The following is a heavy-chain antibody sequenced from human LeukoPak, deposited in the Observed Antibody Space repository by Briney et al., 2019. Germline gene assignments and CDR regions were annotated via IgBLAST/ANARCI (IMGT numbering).Heavy chain of an antibody. CDR1: GGSISSYY. CDR3: ARDPGSCSGGSCSFYWYFDL. J-gene: IGHJ2*01. V-gene: IGHV4-59*01. D-gene: IGHD2-15*01. CDR2: ISYRGTT. Sequence: SETLSLTCTVSGGSISSYYWSWIRQPPGKGLEWIGYISYRGTTKYSPSLKGRVTISMDTPKNQVSLNLNSVTAADTAFYYCARDPGSCSGGSCSFYWYFDLWGRGTLVSVSS.